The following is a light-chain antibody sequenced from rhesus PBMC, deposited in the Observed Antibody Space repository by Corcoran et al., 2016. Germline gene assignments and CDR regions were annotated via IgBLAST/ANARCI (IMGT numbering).Light chain of an antibody. Sequence: QVILTQSPATLSLSPGERATLSYRARQSVSSALAWYQQKPGKAPRLLIYGASSRATGSPDRFSGSGSGTEFTLTLSSLQPDDVATYNCQHSYGTPLTFGEGTKVEIE. CDR2: GAS. CDR1: QSVSSA. J-gene: IGKJ4*01. CDR3: QHSYGTPLT. V-gene: IGKV3-53*01.